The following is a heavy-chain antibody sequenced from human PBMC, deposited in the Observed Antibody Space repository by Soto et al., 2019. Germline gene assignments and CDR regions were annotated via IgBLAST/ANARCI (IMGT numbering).Heavy chain of an antibody. V-gene: IGHV4-59*01. Sequence: SETLSLTCTVSGGSISSYYWSWIRQPPGEGLEWIGYIYYSGSTNYNPSLKSRVTISVDTSKNQFSLKLSSVTAADTAVYYCARGTDVDIVVVPAAIWFDPWGQGTLVTVSS. D-gene: IGHD2-2*01. CDR3: ARGTDVDIVVVPAAIWFDP. CDR1: GGSISSYY. J-gene: IGHJ5*02. CDR2: IYYSGST.